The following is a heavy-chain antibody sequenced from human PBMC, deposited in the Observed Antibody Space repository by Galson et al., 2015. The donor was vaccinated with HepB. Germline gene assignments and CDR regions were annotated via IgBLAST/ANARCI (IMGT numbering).Heavy chain of an antibody. CDR1: GYTXXXYS. D-gene: IGHD4-23*01. CDR2: ISGXDHKT. CDR3: ARGXLVFGVGGTQNNWFDP. Sequence: SVKVSXXXSGYTXXXYSXXXXXQAXGQGLEXMGWISGXDHKTNYAQKLQGRVTMTTDTSTNXXYMELXSLSSDDTAVYYCARGXLVFGVGGTQNNWFDPWXXGILXXXSS. J-gene: IGHJ5*02. V-gene: IGHV1-18*01.